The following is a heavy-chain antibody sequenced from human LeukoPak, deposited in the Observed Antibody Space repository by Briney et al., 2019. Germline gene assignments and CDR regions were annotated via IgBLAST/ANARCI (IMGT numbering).Heavy chain of an antibody. CDR2: IYYSGST. CDR3: ARATAGYYDFWSGYPLFDP. J-gene: IGHJ5*02. CDR1: GGSISSYY. Sequence: SETLSLTCTVSGGSISSYYWSWIRQPPGKGLEWIRFIYYSGSTNYNPSLKSRVTISVDTSKNQFSLKLSSVTAADTAVYYCARATAGYYDFWSGYPLFDPWGQGTLVTVSS. V-gene: IGHV4-59*08. D-gene: IGHD3-3*01.